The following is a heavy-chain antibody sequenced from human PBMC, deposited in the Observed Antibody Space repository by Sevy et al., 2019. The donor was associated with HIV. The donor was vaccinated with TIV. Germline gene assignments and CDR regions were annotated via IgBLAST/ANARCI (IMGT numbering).Heavy chain of an antibody. Sequence: SETLSLTCTVSGGFISSYYWNWIRQPPGKGLEWIGYIYYSGNTNYNPSLKSRVIISLDMSKNQFSLKLSSVTAADTAVYYCATGVAAADNWFDPWGQGTLVTVSS. CDR1: GGFISSYY. D-gene: IGHD6-13*01. V-gene: IGHV4-59*01. CDR3: ATGVAAADNWFDP. J-gene: IGHJ5*02. CDR2: IYYSGNT.